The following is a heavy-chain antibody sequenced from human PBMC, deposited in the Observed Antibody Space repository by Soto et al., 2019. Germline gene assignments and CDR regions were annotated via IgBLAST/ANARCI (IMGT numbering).Heavy chain of an antibody. CDR2: INPSGGST. J-gene: IGHJ4*02. Sequence: QVQLVQSGAEVKKPGASVKVSCKASGYTFTSYYMHWVRQAPGQGLEWMGIINPSGGSTSYAQKFQGSVTMTRDTSTSTVYMELSSLRSEDTAVYYCAKGKTIAAAGTGDFDYWGQGTLVTVSS. CDR1: GYTFTSYY. D-gene: IGHD6-13*01. CDR3: AKGKTIAAAGTGDFDY. V-gene: IGHV1-46*03.